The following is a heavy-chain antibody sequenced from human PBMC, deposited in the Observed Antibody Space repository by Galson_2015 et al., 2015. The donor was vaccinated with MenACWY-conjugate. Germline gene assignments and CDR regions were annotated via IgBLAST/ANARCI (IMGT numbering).Heavy chain of an antibody. J-gene: IGHJ4*02. CDR2: INQDGSEE. CDR1: GFTLSSYW. CDR3: ARDQIFDY. V-gene: IGHV3-7*01. Sequence: SLRLSCAASGFTLSSYWMNWVRQAPGKGLEWVTKINQDGSEEYYVDSVKGRFTISRDNAKNSLYLQMNSLRAEDTAVFYCARDQIFDYWGQGTPVTVSS.